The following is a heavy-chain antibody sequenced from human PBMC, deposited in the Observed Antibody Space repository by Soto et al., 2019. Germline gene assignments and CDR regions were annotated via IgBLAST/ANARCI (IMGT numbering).Heavy chain of an antibody. Sequence: QVQLQQWGAGLLKPSETLSLTCAVYGGSFSGYYWSWIRQPPGKGLEWIGEINHSGGTNYNPSLKSRVTISVDTSKNQFSLKLSSVTAADTAVYYCARGRPYYYDSSGYYYYYGMDVWGQGTTVTVSS. V-gene: IGHV4-34*01. J-gene: IGHJ6*02. CDR1: GGSFSGYY. CDR2: INHSGGT. CDR3: ARGRPYYYDSSGYYYYYGMDV. D-gene: IGHD3-22*01.